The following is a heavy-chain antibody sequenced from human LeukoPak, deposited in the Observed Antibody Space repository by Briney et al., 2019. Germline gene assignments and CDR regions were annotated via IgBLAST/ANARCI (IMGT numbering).Heavy chain of an antibody. CDR3: ARDAGKLLWFGELLSGDFDY. CDR1: GFTFSDYY. CDR2: ISSSGSTI. J-gene: IGHJ4*02. V-gene: IGHV3-11*01. Sequence: GGSLRLSCAASGFTFSDYYMSWIRQAPGKGLEWVSYISSSGSTIYYADSVKGRFTISRDSAKNSLYLQMNSLRAEDTAVYYCARDAGKLLWFGELLSGDFDYWGQGTLVTVSS. D-gene: IGHD3-10*01.